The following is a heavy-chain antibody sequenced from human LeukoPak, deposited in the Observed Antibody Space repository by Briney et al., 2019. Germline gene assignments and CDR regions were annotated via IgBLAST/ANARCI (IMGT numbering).Heavy chain of an antibody. CDR3: AKDGKLTNYGLYYYYYYMDV. CDR1: GFTFSSYG. Sequence: GRSLRLSCAASGFTFSSYGMHWVRQAPGKGLEWVAVISYDGSNKYYADSVKGRFTISRDNSKNTLYLQMNSLRAEDTAVYYCAKDGKLTNYGLYYYYYYMDVWGKGTTVTVSS. CDR2: ISYDGSNK. J-gene: IGHJ6*03. V-gene: IGHV3-30*18. D-gene: IGHD1-7*01.